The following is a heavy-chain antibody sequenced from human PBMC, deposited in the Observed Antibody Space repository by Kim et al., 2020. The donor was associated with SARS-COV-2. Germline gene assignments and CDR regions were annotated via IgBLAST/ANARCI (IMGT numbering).Heavy chain of an antibody. V-gene: IGHV4-61*02. CDR3: AGEAVDTGFDY. D-gene: IGHD5-18*01. CDR1: GGSISSGSYY. CDR2: IYTSGST. J-gene: IGHJ4*02. Sequence: SETLSLTCTVSGGSISSGSYYWSWIRQPAGKGLEWIGRIYTSGSTNYNPSLKSRVTISVDTSKNQFSLKLSSVTAADTAVYYCAGEAVDTGFDYWGQGTLVTVSS.